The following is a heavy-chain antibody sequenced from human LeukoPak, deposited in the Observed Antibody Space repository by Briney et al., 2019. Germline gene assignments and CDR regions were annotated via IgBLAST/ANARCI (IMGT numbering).Heavy chain of an antibody. Sequence: GRSLRLSCAASGFTFSSYAMHWVRQAPGKGLEWGAVISYDGSNEYYADSVKGRFTISRDNSKNTLYLQMNSLRAEDTAVYYYAREWSGYPHFDYWGQGTLVTASS. CDR2: ISYDGSNE. CDR3: AREWSGYPHFDY. CDR1: GFTFSSYA. D-gene: IGHD3-3*01. V-gene: IGHV3-30*17. J-gene: IGHJ4*02.